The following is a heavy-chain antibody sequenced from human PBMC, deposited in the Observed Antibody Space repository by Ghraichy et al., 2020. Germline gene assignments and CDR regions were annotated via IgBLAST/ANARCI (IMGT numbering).Heavy chain of an antibody. CDR1: GLTFSSYA. J-gene: IGHJ2*01. CDR3: AKDLSSSSLIWYFDL. D-gene: IGHD6-6*01. CDR2: ISGSGGST. V-gene: IGHV3-23*01. Sequence: GESLNISCAASGLTFSSYAMSWVRQAPGKGLEWVSAISGSGGSTYYADSVKGRFTISRDNSKNTLYLQMNSLRAEDTALYYCAKDLSSSSLIWYFDLWGRGTLVTVSS.